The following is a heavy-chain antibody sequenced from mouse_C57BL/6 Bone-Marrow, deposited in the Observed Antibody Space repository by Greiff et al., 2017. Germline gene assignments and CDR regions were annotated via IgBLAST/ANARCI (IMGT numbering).Heavy chain of an antibody. J-gene: IGHJ3*01. CDR3: ARATMGSWFAY. CDR2: IHPNSGST. Sequence: QVQLQQPGAELVKPGASVKLSCKASGYTFTSYWMHWVKQRPGQGLEWIGMIHPNSGSTNYNEKFKSKATLTVDKSSSTAYMQRSSLTSEDSAVYCCARATMGSWFAYWGQGTLVTVSA. V-gene: IGHV1-64*01. CDR1: GYTFTSYW. D-gene: IGHD1-1*02.